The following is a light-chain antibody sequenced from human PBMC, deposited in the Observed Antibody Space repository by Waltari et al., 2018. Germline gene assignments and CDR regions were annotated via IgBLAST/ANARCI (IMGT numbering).Light chain of an antibody. J-gene: IGLJ2*01. CDR1: SSNIGAGYD. CDR3: QSYDTRLSASVI. CDR2: AST. Sequence: QSVLTQPPSVSGAPGQTVTISCIGGSSNIGAGYDVHWSQQLPQTAPKLLLYASTKRPSGISDRFSGSKSGTSASLVITGLQIEDEAVYYCQSYDTRLSASVIFGGGTELTVL. V-gene: IGLV1-40*01.